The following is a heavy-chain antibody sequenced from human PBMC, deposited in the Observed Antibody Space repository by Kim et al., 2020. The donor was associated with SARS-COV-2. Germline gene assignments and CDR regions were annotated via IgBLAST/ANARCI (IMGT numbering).Heavy chain of an antibody. D-gene: IGHD5-18*01. CDR1: GGSFSGYY. Sequence: SETLSLTCAVYGGSFSGYYWSWIRQPPGKGLEWIGEINHSGSTNYNPSLKSRVTISVDTSKNQFSLKLSSVTAADTAVYYCARGRRKLWSYFDYWGQGTLVTVSS. CDR3: ARGRRKLWSYFDY. V-gene: IGHV4-34*01. CDR2: INHSGST. J-gene: IGHJ4*02.